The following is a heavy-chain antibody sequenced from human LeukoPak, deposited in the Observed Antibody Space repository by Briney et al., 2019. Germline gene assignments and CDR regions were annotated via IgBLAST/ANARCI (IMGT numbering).Heavy chain of an antibody. CDR3: TTDHWKLEADSRY. J-gene: IGHJ4*02. Sequence: PGGSLRLSCSASGFTFSDAWMTWVRQVPGKGLEWLGRIKSKTDGGTRDYAAPVKGRFTISRDDSESTLYLQMSSLKTEDTAMYYCTTDHWKLEADSRYWGQGTRVTVSS. D-gene: IGHD1-1*01. CDR2: IKSKTDGGTR. CDR1: GFTFSDAW. V-gene: IGHV3-15*05.